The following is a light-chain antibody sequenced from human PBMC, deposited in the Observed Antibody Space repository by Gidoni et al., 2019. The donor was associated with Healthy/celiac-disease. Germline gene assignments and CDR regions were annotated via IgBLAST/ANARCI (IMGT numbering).Light chain of an antibody. J-gene: IGKJ1*01. Sequence: EIVTTQSLATLSVSTGERATLSCRASQSVSSNLAWYQQKPGQAPRLLIYGASTRATGIPARFSGSGSGTDFTLTISSLQSEDFAVYYCQQYNNWPRTFGQGTKVEIK. CDR3: QQYNNWPRT. V-gene: IGKV3-15*01. CDR2: GAS. CDR1: QSVSSN.